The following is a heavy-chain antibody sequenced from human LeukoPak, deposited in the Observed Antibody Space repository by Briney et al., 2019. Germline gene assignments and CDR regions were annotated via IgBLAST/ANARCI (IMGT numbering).Heavy chain of an antibody. J-gene: IGHJ4*02. CDR3: TTLYSYGFFDY. V-gene: IGHV3-15*01. CDR1: RFTFSNAW. CDR2: IKSKTDGGTT. Sequence: GGSLRLSCAASRFTFSNAWMSWVRQAPGKGLEWVGRIKSKTDGGTTDYAAPVKGRFTISRDDSKNTLYLQMNSLKTEDTAVYYCTTLYSYGFFDYWGQGTLVTVSS. D-gene: IGHD5-18*01.